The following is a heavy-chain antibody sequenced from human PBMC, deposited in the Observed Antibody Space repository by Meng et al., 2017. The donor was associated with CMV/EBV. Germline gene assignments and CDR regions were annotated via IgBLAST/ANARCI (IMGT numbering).Heavy chain of an antibody. D-gene: IGHD2-2*01. V-gene: IGHV3-7*01. CDR3: ARTKLFVVIPTGRNWYFDL. CDR1: GFTFSSYW. Sequence: GESLKISCAASGFTFSSYWVSWVRQAPGKGLEWVASINQDGSERYYVDSVKGRFTISRDNAKNSLFLQMNSLRDEDTAQYFCARTKLFVVIPTGRNWYFDLWGRGTLVTVSS. J-gene: IGHJ2*01. CDR2: INQDGSER.